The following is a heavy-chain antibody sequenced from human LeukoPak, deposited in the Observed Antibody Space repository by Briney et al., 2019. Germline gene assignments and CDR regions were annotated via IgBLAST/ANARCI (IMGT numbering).Heavy chain of an antibody. J-gene: IGHJ4*02. CDR2: IIPILGIA. Sequence: SVKVSCKASGGTFSSYTISWVRQAPGQGLEWMGRIIPILGIANYAQKFQGRVTVTADKSTSTAYMELSSLRSEDTAVYYCARERIAAASVFDYWGQGTLVTVSS. CDR3: ARERIAAASVFDY. CDR1: GGTFSSYT. D-gene: IGHD6-13*01. V-gene: IGHV1-69*04.